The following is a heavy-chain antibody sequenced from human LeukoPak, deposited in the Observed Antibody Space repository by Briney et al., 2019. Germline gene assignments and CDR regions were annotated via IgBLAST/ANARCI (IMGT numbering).Heavy chain of an antibody. V-gene: IGHV3-33*01. J-gene: IGHJ4*02. CDR2: VWYDGSNK. CDR3: ARDPGVRWLVGFDY. Sequence: GGSLRLSCAVSGFTFSTCGMHWARQAPGKGLEWVAVVWYDGSNKYYADSVKGQFTISRDNSKNTLYLEMNSLRAEDTAVYYCARDPGVRWLVGFDYWGQGTLVTVSS. D-gene: IGHD6-19*01. CDR1: GFTFSTCG.